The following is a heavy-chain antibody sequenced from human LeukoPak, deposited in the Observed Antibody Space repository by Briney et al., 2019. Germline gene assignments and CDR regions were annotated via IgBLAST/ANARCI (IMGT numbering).Heavy chain of an antibody. CDR3: AREGRKARPHYGSGSSRGKNWFDP. CDR1: GYTFTSYA. J-gene: IGHJ5*02. Sequence: ASVKVSCKASGYTFTSYAMHWVRQAPGQRLEWMGWINAGNGNTKYSQKFQGRVTITRDTSASTAYMELSSLRSEDTAVYYCAREGRKARPHYGSGSSRGKNWFDPWGQGTLVTVSS. V-gene: IGHV1-3*01. D-gene: IGHD3-10*01. CDR2: INAGNGNT.